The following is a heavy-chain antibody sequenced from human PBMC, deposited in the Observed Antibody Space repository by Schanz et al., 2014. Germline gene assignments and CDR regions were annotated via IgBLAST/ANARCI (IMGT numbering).Heavy chain of an antibody. CDR3: ARDTTWRLDL. CDR2: VFPNGIT. D-gene: IGHD1-1*01. CDR1: GGSISNATYY. V-gene: IGHV4-61*02. J-gene: IGHJ2*01. Sequence: QVQLQQWGAGLLKPSETLSLTCTVSGGSISNATYYWSWVRQPAGKALEWVGRVFPNGITNYNPSLKSRVTISLDTSKNQFSLTLTSLTAADTAVYYCARDTTWRLDLWGRGTLVTVSS.